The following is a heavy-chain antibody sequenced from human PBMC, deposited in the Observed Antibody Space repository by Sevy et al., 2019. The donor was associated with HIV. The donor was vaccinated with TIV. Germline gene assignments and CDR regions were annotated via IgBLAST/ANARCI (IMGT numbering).Heavy chain of an antibody. Sequence: GGSLRLSCAASGFTFSSYWMSWVRQAPGKGLEGMANIKQDGSEKYYVDSVNGRFTISRDNAKNSLYLQMNSLRAEDTAVYYCARDQRGFSEMDVWGQGTTVTVSS. J-gene: IGHJ6*02. CDR3: ARDQRGFSEMDV. CDR2: IKQDGSEK. CDR1: GFTFSSYW. V-gene: IGHV3-7*01. D-gene: IGHD3-10*01.